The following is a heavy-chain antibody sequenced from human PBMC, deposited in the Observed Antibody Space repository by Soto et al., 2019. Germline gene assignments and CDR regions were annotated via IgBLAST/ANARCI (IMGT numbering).Heavy chain of an antibody. CDR2: INPSGGIT. CDR3: ARFDYTKYLFDF. Sequence: QMQLVQSGAEVKRPGASVRVSCKSSGYTFTSFYIHWVRQAPGQGLEWMGIINPSGGITNFAQRFQGRVTMTRDMSTNTHYMELSSLKSDDTALYYCARFDYTKYLFDFWGQGTLVTVSS. CDR1: GYTFTSFY. J-gene: IGHJ4*02. V-gene: IGHV1-46*01. D-gene: IGHD3-9*01.